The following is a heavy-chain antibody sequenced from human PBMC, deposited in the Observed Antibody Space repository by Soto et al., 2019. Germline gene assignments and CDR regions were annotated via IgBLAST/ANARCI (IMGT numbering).Heavy chain of an antibody. J-gene: IGHJ4*02. V-gene: IGHV4-34*01. CDR3: ARAAVKLGATLFDS. CDR1: GGSLRGHY. D-gene: IGHD1-26*01. Sequence: ETLSLTCAVSGGSLRGHYWSWIRQSPEKGLEWIGEINHSGFTNYNPTLKSRVTISRDASKNQFSLRLSSMTAADSAVYFCARAAVKLGATLFDSWGQGTLVTVSS. CDR2: INHSGFT.